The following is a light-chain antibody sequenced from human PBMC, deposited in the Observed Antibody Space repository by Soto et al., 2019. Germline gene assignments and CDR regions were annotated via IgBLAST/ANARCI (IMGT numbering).Light chain of an antibody. CDR1: SSDVGGYNY. J-gene: IGLJ2*01. CDR2: EVS. V-gene: IGLV2-8*01. CDR3: SSYAGSNIL. Sequence: QSALTQPPSASGSPGQSVTISCTGTSSDVGGYNYVSWYQQHPGKAPKLMIYEVSKRPSGVPGRFSGSKSGNTASLTVSGLQDEDEADYYCSSYAGSNILFGGGTKLTVL.